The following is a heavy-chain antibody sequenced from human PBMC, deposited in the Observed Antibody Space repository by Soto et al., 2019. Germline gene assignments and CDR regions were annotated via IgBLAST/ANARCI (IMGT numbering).Heavy chain of an antibody. J-gene: IGHJ3*02. Sequence: PGGSLRLSCAASGFTFSSYSMNWVRQAPGKGLEWVSYISSSSSTIYYADSVKGRFTISGDNAKNSLYLQMNSLRDEDTAVYYCASRFKYYYDSSGPIGDAFDIWGQGTMVT. CDR3: ASRFKYYYDSSGPIGDAFDI. CDR1: GFTFSSYS. V-gene: IGHV3-48*02. CDR2: ISSSSSTI. D-gene: IGHD3-22*01.